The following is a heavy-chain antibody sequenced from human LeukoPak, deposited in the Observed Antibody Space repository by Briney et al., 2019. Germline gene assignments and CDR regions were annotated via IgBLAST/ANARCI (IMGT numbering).Heavy chain of an antibody. CDR1: GGSISSGSYY. D-gene: IGHD2-2*02. V-gene: IGHV4-61*02. CDR3: ARGNIVVVPAAIAEMGYYYYYYMDV. CDR2: IYTSGST. J-gene: IGHJ6*03. Sequence: SETLSLTCTVSGGSISSGSYYWSWIRQPAGKGLEWIGRIYTSGSTKYNPSLKSRVTISVDTSKNQFSLKLSSVTAADTAVYYCARGNIVVVPAAIAEMGYYYYYYMDVWGKGTTVTVSS.